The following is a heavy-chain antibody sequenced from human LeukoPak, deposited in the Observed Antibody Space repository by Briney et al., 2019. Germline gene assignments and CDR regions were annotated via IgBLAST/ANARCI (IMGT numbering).Heavy chain of an antibody. J-gene: IGHJ6*02. CDR3: ARATAQYYHYYGMDV. Sequence: PSETLPLTCTVSGGSISSGSYYWSWIRQPAGKGLEWIGPIYTSGSTNYNPSLKSRVTISVDTSKNQFSLKLSSVTAADTAVYYCARATAQYYHYYGMDVWGQGTTVTVSS. CDR1: GGSISSGSYY. CDR2: IYTSGST. V-gene: IGHV4-61*02. D-gene: IGHD5-18*01.